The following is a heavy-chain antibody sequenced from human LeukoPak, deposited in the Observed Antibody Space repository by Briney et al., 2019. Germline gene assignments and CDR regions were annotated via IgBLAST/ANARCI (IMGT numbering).Heavy chain of an antibody. CDR3: AREWGSYYDFWSGYYEDY. CDR1: GFTFSSYS. V-gene: IGHV3-21*01. D-gene: IGHD3-3*01. CDR2: ISRSSSYI. Sequence: GGSLRLSCAASGFTFSSYSMNWVRQAPGKGLEWVSSISRSSSYIYYADSVKGRFTISRDNAKNSLYLQMNSLRVEDTAVYYCAREWGSYYDFWSGYYEDYWGQGTLVTVSS. J-gene: IGHJ4*02.